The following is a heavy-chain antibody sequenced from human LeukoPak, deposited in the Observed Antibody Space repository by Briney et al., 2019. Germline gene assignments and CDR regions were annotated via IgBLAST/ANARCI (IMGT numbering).Heavy chain of an antibody. CDR3: ARDRLRYFDWLLQDAFDY. CDR1: GFTFSSYG. D-gene: IGHD3-9*01. V-gene: IGHV3-33*01. J-gene: IGHJ4*02. CDR2: IWYDGSNK. Sequence: GRSLRLSCAASGFTFSSYGMHWVRQAPGKGLEWVAVIWYDGSNKYYADSVKGRFTISRDNSKNTLYLQMNSLRAEDTAVYYCARDRLRYFDWLLQDAFDYWGQGTLVTVSS.